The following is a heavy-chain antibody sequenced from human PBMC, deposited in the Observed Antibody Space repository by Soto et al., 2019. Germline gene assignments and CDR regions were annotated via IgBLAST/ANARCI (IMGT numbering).Heavy chain of an antibody. V-gene: IGHV4-59*01. CDR3: ARKPTADYGMDV. Sequence: PSETLSLTCTVSGGSISSYYWSWIRQPPGKGLEWIGYIYYSGSTNYNPSLKSRVTISVDTSKNQFSLKLSSVTAADTAVYYCARKPTADYGMDVWGQGTTVTVSS. D-gene: IGHD6-25*01. J-gene: IGHJ6*02. CDR2: IYYSGST. CDR1: GGSISSYY.